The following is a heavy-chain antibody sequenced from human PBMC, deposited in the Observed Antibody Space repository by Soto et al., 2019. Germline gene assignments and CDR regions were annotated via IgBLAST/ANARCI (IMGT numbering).Heavy chain of an antibody. CDR2: ISAYNGNT. CDR1: GYTFTSYG. D-gene: IGHD3-3*01. CDR3: ARVRFLEGNYYMDV. J-gene: IGHJ6*03. Sequence: ASVKVSCKASGYTFTSYGISWVRQAPGQGLEWMGWISAYNGNTNYAQKLQGRVTMTTDTSTSTAYMELRSLRSDDTAVYYCARVRFLEGNYYMDVWGKGTTVTVSS. V-gene: IGHV1-18*01.